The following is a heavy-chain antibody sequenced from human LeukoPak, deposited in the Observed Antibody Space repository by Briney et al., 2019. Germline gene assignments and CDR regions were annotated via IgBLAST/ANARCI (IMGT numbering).Heavy chain of an antibody. V-gene: IGHV3-11*01. D-gene: IGHD1-26*01. CDR1: GFTFSDYY. Sequence: GGSLRLSCAASGFTFSDYYMIWMRQAPGKGLEWVSYISDSTNTIYYADSVKGRFTISRDNAKSSLYLQMNSLRAEDTAVYYCARAVGASEGVDNWGQGTLVTVSS. J-gene: IGHJ4*02. CDR3: ARAVGASEGVDN. CDR2: ISDSTNTI.